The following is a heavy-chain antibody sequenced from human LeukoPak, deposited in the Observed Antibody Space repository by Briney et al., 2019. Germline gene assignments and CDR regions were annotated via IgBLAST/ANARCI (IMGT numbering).Heavy chain of an antibody. CDR1: GGSVSSPDSY. Sequence: SETLSLTCTVSGGSVSSPDSYWSWLRQPPGKGLEWIGNVYYIGTTSHNSSLKSRVTISVDTSKNHFSLEVTSVTAADTAVYFCARNTSSSPWFDPWGQGTLVTVSS. CDR3: ARNTSSSPWFDP. V-gene: IGHV4-61*03. CDR2: VYYIGTT. J-gene: IGHJ5*02. D-gene: IGHD6-6*01.